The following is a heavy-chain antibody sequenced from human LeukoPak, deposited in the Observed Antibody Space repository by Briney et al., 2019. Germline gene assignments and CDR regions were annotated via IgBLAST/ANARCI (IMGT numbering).Heavy chain of an antibody. D-gene: IGHD3-10*01. V-gene: IGHV3-7*01. J-gene: IGHJ4*02. CDR3: ARAGSHWHYVY. CDR2: IKQDGSER. Sequence: GGSLRLSCAASGFTFSGFSMSWVRQSPTKGLEWVANIKQDGSERYYVDSVKGRFAISRDNAKNSLSLQMNNLRVEDTAVYYCARAGSHWHYVYWGQGTVVTVSS. CDR1: GFTFSGFS.